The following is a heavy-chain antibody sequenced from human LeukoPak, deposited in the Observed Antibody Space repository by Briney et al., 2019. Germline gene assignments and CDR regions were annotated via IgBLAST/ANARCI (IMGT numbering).Heavy chain of an antibody. Sequence: GGSLRLSCAASGFTFSSYGMHWVRQAPGKGLEWAAVISSDGNTKYYADSVKGRFTISRDNSNNTLYLQMNSLRADDTAIYYCARRRIVGSTDDAFDIWGQGTMVTLSS. D-gene: IGHD1-26*01. CDR2: ISSDGNTK. V-gene: IGHV3-30*19. J-gene: IGHJ3*02. CDR3: ARRRIVGSTDDAFDI. CDR1: GFTFSSYG.